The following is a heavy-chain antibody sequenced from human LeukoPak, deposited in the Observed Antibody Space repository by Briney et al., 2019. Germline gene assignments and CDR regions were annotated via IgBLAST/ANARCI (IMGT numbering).Heavy chain of an antibody. CDR2: IYYSGST. V-gene: IGHV4-39*02. D-gene: IGHD6-19*01. Sequence: SDTLSLTCTVSGGSISSSSYYWCWIRQPPGKGLEWIGSIYYSGSTYYNPSLKSRVTISVDTSKKLFSLKLSSVTAADTAVYYCARVPAVAGTYYFDYWGQGTLVTVSS. CDR1: GGSISSSSYY. J-gene: IGHJ4*02. CDR3: ARVPAVAGTYYFDY.